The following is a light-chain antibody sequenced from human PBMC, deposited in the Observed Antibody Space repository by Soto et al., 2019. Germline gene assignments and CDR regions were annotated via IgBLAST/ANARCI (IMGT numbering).Light chain of an antibody. J-gene: IGLJ7*01. V-gene: IGLV2-23*01. CDR3: SSYAGGVV. Sequence: QSALTQPASVSGSPGQSITLSCTRASSGVENYNLVSWYQHHPGKAPKLIIYEGSQRPSGVSDRFSGSKSGNTASLTISGLQAEDEADYYCSSYAGGVVFGGGTQVTVL. CDR2: EGS. CDR1: SSGVENYNL.